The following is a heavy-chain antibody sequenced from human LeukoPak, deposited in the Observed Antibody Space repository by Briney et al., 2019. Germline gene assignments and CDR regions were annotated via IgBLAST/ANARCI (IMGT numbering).Heavy chain of an antibody. J-gene: IGHJ4*02. V-gene: IGHV4-4*02. Sequence: PGGSLRLSCAASEFTFSSFWMTWVRQAPGKGLEWIGEIFHSATTNYNPSLKSRVTISVDKSKNHFSLKLTSVTAADTAVYYCARGSRYRFGDYEDWGQGTLVTVSS. CDR1: EFTFSSFW. CDR2: IFHSATT. CDR3: ARGSRYRFGDYED. D-gene: IGHD4-17*01.